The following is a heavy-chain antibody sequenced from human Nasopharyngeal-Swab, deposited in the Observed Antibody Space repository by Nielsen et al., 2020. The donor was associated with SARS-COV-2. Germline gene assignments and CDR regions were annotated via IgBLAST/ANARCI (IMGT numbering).Heavy chain of an antibody. CDR2: IYYSGST. CDR1: GGSISSSSYY. CDR3: ARHGGYCSSTSCYSSWFDP. Sequence: SETLSLTCTVSGGSISSSSYYWGWIRQPPGKGLEWIGSIYYSGSTYYNPSLKSPVTISVDTSKNQFSLKLSSVTAADTAVYYCARHGGYCSSTSCYSSWFDPWGQGTLVTVSS. D-gene: IGHD2-2*02. V-gene: IGHV4-39*01. J-gene: IGHJ5*02.